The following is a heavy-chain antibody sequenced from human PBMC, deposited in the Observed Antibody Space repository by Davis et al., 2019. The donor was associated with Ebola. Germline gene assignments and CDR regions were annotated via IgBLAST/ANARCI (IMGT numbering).Heavy chain of an antibody. V-gene: IGHV4-39*07. CDR2: INHSGST. CDR1: GGSISSGDYY. CDR3: ARSRADVVVVAATVLYYYYGMDV. Sequence: SETLSLTCTVSGGSISSGDYYWSWIRQPPGKGLEWIGEINHSGSTNYNPSLKSRVTISVDTSKNQFSLKLSSVTAADTAVYYCARSRADVVVVAATVLYYYYGMDVWGKGTTVTVSS. J-gene: IGHJ6*04. D-gene: IGHD2-15*01.